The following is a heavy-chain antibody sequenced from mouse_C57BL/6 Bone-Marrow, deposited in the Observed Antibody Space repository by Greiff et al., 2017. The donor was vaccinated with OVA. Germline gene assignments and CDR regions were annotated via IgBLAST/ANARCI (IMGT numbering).Heavy chain of an antibody. CDR1: GYTFTSYG. Sequence: QVQLKESGAELARPGASVKLSCKASGYTFTSYGISWVKQRTGQGLEWIGEIYPRSGNTYYNEKFKGKATLTADKSSSTAYMELRSLTSEDSAVYFGARALAWCADWGQGTLVTVSA. CDR2: IYPRSGNT. V-gene: IGHV1-81*01. CDR3: ARALAWCAD. J-gene: IGHJ3*01.